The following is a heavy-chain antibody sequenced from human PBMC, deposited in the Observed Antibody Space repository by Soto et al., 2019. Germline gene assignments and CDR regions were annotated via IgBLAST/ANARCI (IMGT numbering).Heavy chain of an antibody. CDR3: AKNSGYSGYDAFDI. CDR2: ISGSGGST. D-gene: IGHD5-12*01. V-gene: IGHV3-23*01. Sequence: GGSLRLSCAASGFTFSSYAMSWVLQAQEKGLEWVSAISGSGGSTYYADSVKGRFTISRDNSKNTLYLQMNSLRAEDTAVYYCAKNSGYSGYDAFDIWGQGTMVTVSS. CDR1: GFTFSSYA. J-gene: IGHJ3*02.